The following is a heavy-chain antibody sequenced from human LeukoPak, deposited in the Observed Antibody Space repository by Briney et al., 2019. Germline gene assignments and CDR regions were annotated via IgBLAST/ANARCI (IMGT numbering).Heavy chain of an antibody. J-gene: IGHJ4*02. CDR3: ARETTLRDY. D-gene: IGHD1-14*01. V-gene: IGHV4-38-2*02. CDR2: IYHSGST. CDR1: GYSISSGYY. Sequence: SETLSLTCTVSGYSISSGYYWGWIRQPPGKGLEWIGSIYHSGSTYYNPSLKSRVTISVDTSKNQFSLKLSSVTAADTAVYYCARETTLRDYWGQGTLVTVSS.